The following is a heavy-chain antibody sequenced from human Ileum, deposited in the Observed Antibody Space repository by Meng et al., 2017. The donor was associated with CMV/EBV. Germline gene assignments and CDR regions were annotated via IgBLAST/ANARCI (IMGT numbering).Heavy chain of an antibody. CDR2: IGSGGADL. CDR3: AKEWSRDLDS. CDR1: GFTFSSYW. D-gene: IGHD2-15*01. V-gene: IGHV3-23*01. Sequence: GGSLRLSCAASGFTFSSYWMSWVRQAPGKGLEWVSSIGSGGADLYYTDSVKGRFTISRDNSKNTLDLHMNSLRVEDTAVYYCAKEWSRDLDSWGQGALVTVSS. J-gene: IGHJ4*02.